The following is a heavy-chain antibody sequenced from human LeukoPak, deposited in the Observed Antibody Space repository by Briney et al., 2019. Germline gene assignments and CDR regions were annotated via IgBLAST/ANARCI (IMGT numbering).Heavy chain of an antibody. CDR2: INHSGST. Sequence: GSLRLSCAASGFTFSDYYTSWIRQPPGKGLEWIGEINHSGSTNYNPSLKSRVTISVDTSKNQFSLKLSSVTAADTAVYYCARGLYASHYYYYGMDVWGQGTTVTVSS. CDR3: ARGLYASHYYYYGMDV. D-gene: IGHD3-16*01. J-gene: IGHJ6*02. V-gene: IGHV4-34*01. CDR1: GFTFSDYY.